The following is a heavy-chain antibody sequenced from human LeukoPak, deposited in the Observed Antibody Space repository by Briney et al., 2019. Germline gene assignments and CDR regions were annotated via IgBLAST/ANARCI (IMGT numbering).Heavy chain of an antibody. V-gene: IGHV4-61*08. J-gene: IGHJ4*02. CDR1: GGSISSGGYY. Sequence: SETLSLTCTVSGGSISSGGYYWSWIRQHPGTGLEGIGYIYYSGTTNYNPSLQSRVTISVATSKNQFSLKLSSVTAADTALYYCARDRASAGGFDYWGQGTLVTVSS. CDR2: IYYSGTT. D-gene: IGHD2-15*01. CDR3: ARDRASAGGFDY.